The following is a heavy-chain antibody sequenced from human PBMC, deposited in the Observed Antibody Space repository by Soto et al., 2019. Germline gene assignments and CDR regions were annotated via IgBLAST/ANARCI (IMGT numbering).Heavy chain of an antibody. V-gene: IGHV3-30-3*01. J-gene: IGHJ6*02. CDR3: ARNLVVVAKHYYYGMDV. CDR1: GVTFSSYA. D-gene: IGHD2-15*01. Sequence: GGSLRLSWGASGVTFSSYAIHWVSQAPGKGLEWVAVISYDGSNKYYADSVKGRFTISRDNSKNTLYLQMNSLRAEDTAVYYCARNLVVVAKHYYYGMDVWGQGTTVTVSS. CDR2: ISYDGSNK.